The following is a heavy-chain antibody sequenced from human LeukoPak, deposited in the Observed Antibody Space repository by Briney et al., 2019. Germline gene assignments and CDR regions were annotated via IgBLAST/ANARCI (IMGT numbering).Heavy chain of an antibody. J-gene: IGHJ4*02. CDR2: IRPSNGIT. CDR3: ARDHGSAYYRAPRH. Sequence: ASVKVSCKASGYTLSTYYMHWVRQAPGQGLECMGVIRPSNGITTYAQKFQGRVTMTRDMSTSTVYMELTSLRSEDTAVYYCARDHGSAYYRAPRHWGQGTLVTVSS. CDR1: GYTLSTYY. V-gene: IGHV1-46*01. D-gene: IGHD3-10*01.